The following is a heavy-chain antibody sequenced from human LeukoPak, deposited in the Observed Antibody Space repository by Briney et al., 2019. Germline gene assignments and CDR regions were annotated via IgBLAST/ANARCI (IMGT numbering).Heavy chain of an antibody. D-gene: IGHD6-19*01. V-gene: IGHV1-18*01. CDR2: ISAYNGNT. J-gene: IGHJ5*02. CDR3: ARGSSQQWPSNWFDP. CDR1: GYTFTSYG. Sequence: ASVEVSCKASGYTFTSYGISWVRQAPGQGLEWMGWISAYNGNTNYAQKLQGRVTMTTDTSTSTAYMELRSLRSDDTAVYYCARGSSQQWPSNWFDPWGQGTLVTVSS.